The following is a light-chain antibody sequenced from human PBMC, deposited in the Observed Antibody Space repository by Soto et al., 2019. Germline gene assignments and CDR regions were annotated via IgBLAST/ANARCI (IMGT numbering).Light chain of an antibody. CDR3: QSYDTNLRGV. CDR2: ANN. CDR1: GSNIGAGYD. V-gene: IGLV1-40*01. Sequence: QSVLPQPPSVAEATGQSATIYCTGSGSNIGAGYDVHWYQQFPGTAPKLRIYANNNRPSGFPDRLSASKSGTSASLAITGLQAEDQADYSCQSYDTNLRGVLGTGTKLTVL. J-gene: IGLJ1*01.